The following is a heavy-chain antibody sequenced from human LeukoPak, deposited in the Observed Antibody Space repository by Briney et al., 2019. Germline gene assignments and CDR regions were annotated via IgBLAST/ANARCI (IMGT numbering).Heavy chain of an antibody. CDR3: ASRFQYYYDSSGSNWFDP. Sequence: GGSLRLSCAASGFTFSSYAMSWVRQAPGKGLEWVSAISGSGGSTYYADSVKGRVTISRDNSKTTLDLQRNSLRAADTAVYYCASRFQYYYDSSGSNWFDPWGQGTLVTVSS. D-gene: IGHD3-22*01. CDR2: ISGSGGST. V-gene: IGHV3-23*01. J-gene: IGHJ5*02. CDR1: GFTFSSYA.